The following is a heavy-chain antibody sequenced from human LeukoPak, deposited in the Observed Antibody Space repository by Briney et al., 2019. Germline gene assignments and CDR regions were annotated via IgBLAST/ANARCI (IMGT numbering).Heavy chain of an antibody. CDR1: GGTFSSNN. V-gene: IGHV1-69*05. CDR2: IIPIFGTA. CDR3: ARGDGYFDY. D-gene: IGHD5-24*01. J-gene: IGHJ4*02. Sequence: AASVKVSCKASGGTFSSNNISWVRQAPGQGLEWMGGIIPIFGTANYAQKFQGRVTITTDESTSTAYMELSSLRSEDTAVYYCARGDGYFDYWGQGTLVTVSS.